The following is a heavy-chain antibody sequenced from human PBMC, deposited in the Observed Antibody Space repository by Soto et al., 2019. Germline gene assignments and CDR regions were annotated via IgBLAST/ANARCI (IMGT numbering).Heavy chain of an antibody. CDR1: GYTFTDYD. V-gene: IGHV1-8*01. D-gene: IGHD2-21*02. J-gene: IGHJ4*02. CDR2: MSPDSGNT. Sequence: VQVVQSRAEVKRPGASVRVSCKASGYTFTDYDINWVRQATGQGLEWMGWMSPDSGNTGYAQHFQGRVTMTRNTSIRTAYMELSSLISEDTAVYYCEVTTGYWGQGTMVTVSS. CDR3: EVTTGY.